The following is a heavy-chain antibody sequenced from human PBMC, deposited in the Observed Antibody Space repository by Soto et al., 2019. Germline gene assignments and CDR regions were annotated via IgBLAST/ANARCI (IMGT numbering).Heavy chain of an antibody. V-gene: IGHV3-48*02. D-gene: IGHD3-22*01. CDR3: ARDQDS. CDR1: GFIFSSYS. Sequence: EVQLVESGGALVQPGGSLRLSCAASGFIFSSYSMNWVRQAPGKGLEWVSYISSSSSTIYYADSVKGRFTISRDNAKNSLYLQMTSLRDEDTAVYYCARDQDSWGQGTLVTVSS. CDR2: ISSSSSTI. J-gene: IGHJ4*02.